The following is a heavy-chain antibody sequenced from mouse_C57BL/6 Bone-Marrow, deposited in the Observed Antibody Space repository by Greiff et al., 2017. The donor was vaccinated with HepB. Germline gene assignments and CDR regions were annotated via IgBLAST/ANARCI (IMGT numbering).Heavy chain of an antibody. CDR2: ISNLAYSI. J-gene: IGHJ4*01. V-gene: IGHV5-15*01. D-gene: IGHD2-5*01. CDR1: GFTFSDYG. Sequence: EVQGVESGGGLVQPGGSLKLSCAASGFTFSDYGMAWVRQAPRKGPEWVAFISNLAYSIYYADTVTGRFTISRENAKNTLYLEMSSLRSEDTAMYYCARQEVTPGYYAMDYWGQGTSVTVSS. CDR3: ARQEVTPGYYAMDY.